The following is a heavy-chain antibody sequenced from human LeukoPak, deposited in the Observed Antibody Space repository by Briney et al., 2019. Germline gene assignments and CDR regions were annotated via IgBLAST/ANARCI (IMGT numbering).Heavy chain of an antibody. CDR1: GFTFSSYW. Sequence: GGSLRLSCAASGFTFSSYWMSWVRQAPGKGLEWVANIKQDGSEKYYVDSVKGRFTISRDNAKNSLYLQIESLRAEDTAVYYCARGGSSSTPPFDYWGQGALVTVSS. J-gene: IGHJ4*02. V-gene: IGHV3-7*01. D-gene: IGHD6-6*01. CDR3: ARGGSSSTPPFDY. CDR2: IKQDGSEK.